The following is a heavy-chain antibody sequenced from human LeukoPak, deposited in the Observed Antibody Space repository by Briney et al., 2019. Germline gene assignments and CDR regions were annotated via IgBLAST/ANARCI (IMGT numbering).Heavy chain of an antibody. J-gene: IGHJ5*02. Sequence: PGGSLRLSCAASGFTFSSYNMNWVRQAPGKGLEWVSSISTSSSYIYYADSVKGRFTISRDNAKNSLYLQMNSLRAGDTAVYYCARDLIHYCGSGAKTWGQGTLVTVSS. CDR1: GFTFSSYN. CDR3: ARDLIHYCGSGAKT. D-gene: IGHD3-10*01. V-gene: IGHV3-21*01. CDR2: ISTSSSYI.